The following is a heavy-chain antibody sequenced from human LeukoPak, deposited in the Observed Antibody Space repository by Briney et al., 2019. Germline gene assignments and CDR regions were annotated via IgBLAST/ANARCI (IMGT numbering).Heavy chain of an antibody. CDR3: ARRRTYYYYYMDV. J-gene: IGHJ6*03. V-gene: IGHV4-39*07. Sequence: SETLSLTCTVSGGSISSSSYYWGWIRQPPGKGLEWIGEINHSGSTNYNPSLKSRVTISVDTSKNQFSLKLSSVTAADTAVYYCARRRTYYYYYMDVWGKGTTVTISS. CDR2: INHSGST. CDR1: GGSISSSSYY.